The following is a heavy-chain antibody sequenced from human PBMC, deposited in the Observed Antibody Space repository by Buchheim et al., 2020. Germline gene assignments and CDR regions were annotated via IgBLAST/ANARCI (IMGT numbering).Heavy chain of an antibody. D-gene: IGHD3-10*02. J-gene: IGHJ6*02. CDR1: GYTFTGYY. CDR3: ARDLGSGSYFRKRHYGMDV. Sequence: QVQLVQSGAEVKKPGASVKVSCKASGYTFTGYYMHWVRQAPGQGLEWMGWINPNSGGTNYEQKFQGWVTMTRDTSISTAYMELSRLRSDDTAVYYCARDLGSGSYFRKRHYGMDVWGQGTT. V-gene: IGHV1-2*04. CDR2: INPNSGGT.